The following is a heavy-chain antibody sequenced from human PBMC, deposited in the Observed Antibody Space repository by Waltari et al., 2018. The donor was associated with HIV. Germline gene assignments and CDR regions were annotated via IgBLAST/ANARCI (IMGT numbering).Heavy chain of an antibody. D-gene: IGHD3-10*01. CDR3: VRGLDSRPHYRSYDP. V-gene: IGHV4-34*01. Sequence: QVRLQQWGAGLLKPSETLSLTCAVYGDSLGGYFWAWIRRSPEKGMEWIGEIEQNGDTTYHPSYKSLLTISVDTSKNQFSLTLRSATAADTAIYYCVRGLDSRPHYRSYDPWGQGTPVTVSS. CDR1: GDSLGGYF. CDR2: IEQNGDT. J-gene: IGHJ5*02.